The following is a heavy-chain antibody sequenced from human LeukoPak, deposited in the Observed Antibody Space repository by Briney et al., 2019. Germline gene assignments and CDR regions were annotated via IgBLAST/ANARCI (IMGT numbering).Heavy chain of an antibody. CDR3: ARLGVAVGWFDP. J-gene: IGHJ5*02. V-gene: IGHV4-39*01. CDR1: DGSISSSSYY. Sequence: PSETLSLTCTVSDGSISSSSYYWGWIRQPPGKGLEWIGSIYYSGSTYYNPSLKSRVTISVDTSKNQFSLKLSSVTAADTAVYYCARLGVAVGWFDPWGQGTLVTVSS. CDR2: IYYSGST. D-gene: IGHD6-19*01.